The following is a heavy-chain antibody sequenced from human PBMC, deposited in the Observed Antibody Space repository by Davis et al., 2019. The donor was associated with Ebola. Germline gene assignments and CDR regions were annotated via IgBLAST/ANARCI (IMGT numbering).Heavy chain of an antibody. CDR1: GFTFSSYA. V-gene: IGHV3-23*01. D-gene: IGHD3-10*01. Sequence: GESLKISCAASGFTFSSYAMSRVRQAPGKGLEWVSAISGSGGSTYYADSVKGRFTISRDNSKNTLYLQMNSLRAEDTAVYYCAKEYGSGSYFGYGDYWGQGTLVTVSS. J-gene: IGHJ4*02. CDR3: AKEYGSGSYFGYGDY. CDR2: ISGSGGST.